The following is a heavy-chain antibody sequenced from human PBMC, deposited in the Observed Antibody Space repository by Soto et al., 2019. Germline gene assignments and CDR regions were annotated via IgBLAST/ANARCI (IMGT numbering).Heavy chain of an antibody. CDR2: LSDSGGST. Sequence: GGSLRLSCTASGFTFSSHAMTWVRQAPGKGLEWVSGLSDSGGSTYYADSVKGRFTISRDNSKNTLYLQMNSLRAEDTAVYYCAKDKTGIAAAVMIDYWGQGTLVTVSS. CDR1: GFTFSSHA. D-gene: IGHD6-13*01. V-gene: IGHV3-23*01. J-gene: IGHJ4*02. CDR3: AKDKTGIAAAVMIDY.